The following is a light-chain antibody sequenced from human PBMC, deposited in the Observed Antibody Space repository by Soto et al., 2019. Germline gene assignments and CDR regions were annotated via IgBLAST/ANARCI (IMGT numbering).Light chain of an antibody. V-gene: IGKV3-15*01. CDR3: QQYKSWPYT. J-gene: IGKJ5*01. CDR2: GAS. Sequence: EVVMTQSPVTLSVSPGERATLSCRASQNISRSLAWYQQKPGQGPRLLMFGASTRATGIPARFSGSGSGTDFTLTITGLQSEDFAVYYCQQYKSWPYTFGEGTRLEI. CDR1: QNISRS.